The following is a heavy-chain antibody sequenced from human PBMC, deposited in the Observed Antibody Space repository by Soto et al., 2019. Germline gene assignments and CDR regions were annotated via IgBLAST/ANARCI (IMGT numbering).Heavy chain of an antibody. Sequence: EVQLLESGGGLVQPGGSLRLSCAASGFTFSSYAMSWVRQAPGKGLEWVSTISGGGGSTYYADSVKGRFTFSRDNSKNTLYLQMHSLRAEDTAVYYCANWFWAGMKTSFFDYWCQGTLVTVSS. D-gene: IGHD3-10*01. J-gene: IGHJ4*02. CDR1: GFTFSSYA. V-gene: IGHV3-23*01. CDR3: ANWFWAGMKTSFFDY. CDR2: ISGGGGST.